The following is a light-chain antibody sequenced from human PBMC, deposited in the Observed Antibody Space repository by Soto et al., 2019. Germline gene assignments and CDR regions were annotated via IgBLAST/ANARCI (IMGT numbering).Light chain of an antibody. V-gene: IGKV1-39*01. CDR3: QESDAFPYT. CDR2: AAS. CDR1: QSISNY. Sequence: DIQMTQSRSSLSASIGDRVTITCRAGQSISNYLNWYQQKPGKAPNLLIYAASRLESGVPSRFSGSGSGTDFTLTISSLQPEDFATYYCQESDAFPYTFGGGTKVDIK. J-gene: IGKJ4*01.